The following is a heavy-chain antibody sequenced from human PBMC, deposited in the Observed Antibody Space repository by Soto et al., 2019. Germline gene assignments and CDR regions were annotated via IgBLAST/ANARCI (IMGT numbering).Heavy chain of an antibody. J-gene: IGHJ3*02. V-gene: IGHV3-74*01. D-gene: IGHD2-15*01. CDR2: INSDGSST. CDR1: GFTFSSYW. Sequence: GSLRLSCAASGFTFSSYWMHWVRQAPGKGLVWVSRINSDGSSTSYADSVKGRFTISRDNAKNTLYLQMNSLRAEDTAVYYCARRSVCRSCYWYDIWGQGTMVTVSS. CDR3: ARRSVCRSCYWYDI.